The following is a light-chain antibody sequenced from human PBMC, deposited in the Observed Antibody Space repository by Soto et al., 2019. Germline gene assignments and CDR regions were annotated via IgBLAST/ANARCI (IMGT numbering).Light chain of an antibody. CDR1: QSVSST. V-gene: IGKV3-15*01. J-gene: IGKJ2*01. Sequence: EIVMTQSPATLSVSPGERATLSCRASQSVSSTLAWYQQKPGQAPRLLISGASTRATGIPARFSGSGSGTEFTLTISSLQSEDFVVYYCQQYNNWPRTFGQGTKLEIK. CDR2: GAS. CDR3: QQYNNWPRT.